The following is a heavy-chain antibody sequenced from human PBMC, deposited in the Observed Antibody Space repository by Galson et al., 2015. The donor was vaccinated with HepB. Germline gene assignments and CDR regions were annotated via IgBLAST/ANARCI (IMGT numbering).Heavy chain of an antibody. J-gene: IGHJ6*03. D-gene: IGHD2-2*01. CDR2: ISYDGSNK. Sequence: SLRLSCAASGFTFSSYGMHWVRQAPGKGLEWVAVISYDGSNKYYADSVKGRFTISRDNSKNTLYLQMNSLRAEDTAVYYCAKGAVPAAIYYYYYMDVWGKGATVTVS. CDR3: AKGAVPAAIYYYYYMDV. V-gene: IGHV3-30*18. CDR1: GFTFSSYG.